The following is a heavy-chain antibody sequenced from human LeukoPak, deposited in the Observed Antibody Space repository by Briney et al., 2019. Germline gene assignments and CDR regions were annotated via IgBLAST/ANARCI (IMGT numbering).Heavy chain of an antibody. D-gene: IGHD5-12*01. CDR1: GGSISSGGYY. J-gene: IGHJ4*02. CDR3: ARVRSVGGYDWGLYFDY. CDR2: IYYSGST. V-gene: IGHV4-31*03. Sequence: SSETLSLTCTVSGGSISSGGYYWSWIRQHPEKGLEWIGYIYYSGSTYYNPSLKSRVTISVDTSKNQFSLKLSSVTAADTAVYYCARVRSVGGYDWGLYFDYWGQGTLVTVSS.